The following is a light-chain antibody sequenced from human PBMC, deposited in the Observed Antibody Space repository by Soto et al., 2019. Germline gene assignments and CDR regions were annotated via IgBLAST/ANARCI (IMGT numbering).Light chain of an antibody. J-gene: IGLJ1*01. V-gene: IGLV2-23*01. CDR3: CSYAGRV. CDR1: SSDVGSYNL. CDR2: EGS. Sequence: QSALTQPASVSGSPGQSITISCTGTSSDVGSYNLVSWYQQHPGKAPKLMIYEGSKRPSGVSNRFSGSKSGNTASLTISGLKAEDEADYYCCSYAGRVFGTGTELTV.